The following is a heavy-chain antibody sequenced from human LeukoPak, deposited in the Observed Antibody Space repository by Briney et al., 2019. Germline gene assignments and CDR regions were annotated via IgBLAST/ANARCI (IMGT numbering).Heavy chain of an antibody. CDR3: ARVSHSSGWYEGYYFDY. J-gene: IGHJ4*02. CDR2: INPNSGGT. CDR1: GYTFIGYY. Sequence: GASVRVSYKASGYTFIGYYMHWVRQAPGQGLEGMGWINPNSGGTNYAQKFQGRVTMTRDTSISTAYMELSRLRSDDTAVYYCARVSHSSGWYEGYYFDYWGQGTLVTVSS. V-gene: IGHV1-2*02. D-gene: IGHD6-19*01.